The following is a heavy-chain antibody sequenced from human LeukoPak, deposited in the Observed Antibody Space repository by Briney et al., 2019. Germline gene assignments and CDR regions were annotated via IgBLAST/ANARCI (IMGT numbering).Heavy chain of an antibody. CDR3: ARGIGVAKRGSCFRYRGCSVWFDP. CDR2: INHSGST. Sequence: SETLSLTCAVYGGSFSGYYWSWIRQPPGKGLEWIGEINHSGSTNYNPSLKSRVTISVDTSKNQFSLKLSSVTAADTAVYYCARGIGVAKRGSCFRYRGCSVWFDPWGQGTLVTVSS. J-gene: IGHJ5*02. CDR1: GGSFSGYY. D-gene: IGHD2-15*01. V-gene: IGHV4-34*01.